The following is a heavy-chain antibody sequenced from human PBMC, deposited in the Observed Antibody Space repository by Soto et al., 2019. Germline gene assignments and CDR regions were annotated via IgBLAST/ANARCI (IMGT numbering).Heavy chain of an antibody. J-gene: IGHJ4*02. CDR3: AIGPAFGELLLDY. Sequence: GGSLRLSCAASGFTFSSYGMHWVRQAPGKGLEWVAVISYDGSNKYYADSVKGRFTISSDNSKNTLYLQMNSLRAEDTAVDYCAIGPAFGELLLDYWGQGTLVTVCS. D-gene: IGHD3-10*01. V-gene: IGHV3-30*03. CDR2: ISYDGSNK. CDR1: GFTFSSYG.